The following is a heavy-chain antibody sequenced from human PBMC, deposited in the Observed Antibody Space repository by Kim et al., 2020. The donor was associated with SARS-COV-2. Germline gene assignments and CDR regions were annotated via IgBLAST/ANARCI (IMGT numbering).Heavy chain of an antibody. CDR2: IKQDGSEK. D-gene: IGHD3-10*01. CDR1: GFTFSSYW. J-gene: IGHJ4*02. Sequence: GGSLRLSCAASGFTFSSYWMSWVRQAPGKGLEWVANIKQDGSEKYYVDSVKGRFTISRDNAKNSLYLQMNSLRAEDTAVYYCARDFGVGWADYYGSGLFDYWGQGTLVTVSS. CDR3: ARDFGVGWADYYGSGLFDY. V-gene: IGHV3-7*03.